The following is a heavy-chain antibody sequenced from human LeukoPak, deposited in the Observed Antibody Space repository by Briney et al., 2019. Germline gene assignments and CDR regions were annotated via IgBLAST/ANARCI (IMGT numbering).Heavy chain of an antibody. CDR2: ISAYSGNT. CDR1: GYTFTSYG. D-gene: IGHD2-8*01. V-gene: IGHV1-18*01. J-gene: IGHJ1*01. Sequence: GASVKVSCTASGYTFTSYGISWVRQAPGQGLEWMGWISAYSGNTNYAQKLQGRVTMTTDTSTSTAYMELRSLRSDDTAVYYCARGGVVLMVYATSAEYFQHWGQGTLVTVSS. CDR3: ARGGVVLMVYATSAEYFQH.